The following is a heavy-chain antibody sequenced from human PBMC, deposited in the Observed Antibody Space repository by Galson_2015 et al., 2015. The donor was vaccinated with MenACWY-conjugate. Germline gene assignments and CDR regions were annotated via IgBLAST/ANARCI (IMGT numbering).Heavy chain of an antibody. CDR1: GFTVSSDY. CDR3: ARDRQLATQDYYYYYGMDV. D-gene: IGHD6-13*01. Sequence: SLRLSCAASGFTVSSDYMSWVRQAPGKGLEWVSVIYSGGSTYYADSVKGRFTISRDNSKNTLYLQMNSLRAEDTAVYYCARDRQLATQDYYYYYGMDVWGQGTTVTVSS. V-gene: IGHV3-53*01. CDR2: IYSGGST. J-gene: IGHJ6*02.